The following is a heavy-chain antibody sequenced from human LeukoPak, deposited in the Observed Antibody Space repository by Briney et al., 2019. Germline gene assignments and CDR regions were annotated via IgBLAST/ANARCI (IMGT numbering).Heavy chain of an antibody. Sequence: ASVKVSCKASGYTVSDYSIHWVRQAPAQGLEWMGRINPNSGVTEYAHNFQGRVTMTRDTSISVSYMELNRLTSDDTAVYYCARDLSSTSNWELDYWGQGTLVTVSS. D-gene: IGHD7-27*01. J-gene: IGHJ4*02. CDR1: GYTVSDYS. CDR2: INPNSGVT. V-gene: IGHV1-2*06. CDR3: ARDLSSTSNWELDY.